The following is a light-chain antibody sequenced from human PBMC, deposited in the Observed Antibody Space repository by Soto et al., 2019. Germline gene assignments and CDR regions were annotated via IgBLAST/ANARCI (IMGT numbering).Light chain of an antibody. CDR1: QSLLHSNGYNY. J-gene: IGKJ3*01. V-gene: IGKV2-28*01. CDR2: LGS. Sequence: DIVMTQSPLSLPVTPGEPASISCRSSQSLLHSNGYNYLDWYLQQPGQSPQLLIYLGSNRASGVPDRFSGSGSGTDFTLKSSRVEAEDVGVYYCMQALQAPSFGPGTKVDIK. CDR3: MQALQAPS.